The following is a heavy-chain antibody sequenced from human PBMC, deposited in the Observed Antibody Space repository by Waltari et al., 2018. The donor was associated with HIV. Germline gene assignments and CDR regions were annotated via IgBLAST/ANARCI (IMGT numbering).Heavy chain of an antibody. J-gene: IGHJ4*02. V-gene: IGHV3-7*01. Sequence: EVQLGESGGGLVQPGGSLRLSCAASGFTFSSYWMSWVRQAPGKGLEWVANIKQDGSEKYYVDSVKGRFTISRDNAKNSLYLQMNSQRAEDTAVYYCARDPLVEHRGILDYWGQGTLVTVSS. CDR3: ARDPLVEHRGILDY. CDR1: GFTFSSYW. D-gene: IGHD1-1*01. CDR2: IKQDGSEK.